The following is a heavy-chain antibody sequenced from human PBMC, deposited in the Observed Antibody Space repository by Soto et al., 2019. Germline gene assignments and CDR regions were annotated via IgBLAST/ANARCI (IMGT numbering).Heavy chain of an antibody. CDR2: INRDGNKK. D-gene: IGHD6-13*01. V-gene: IGHV3-7*05. Sequence: EVQLEESGGDLVQPGGSLRLSCAASAFTLSAYWMTSVRQAPGKGLEWVANINRDGNKKSYLVSVRGRFTISRDNVGNALYLQMDSLRADDTALYYCARDVSPGSSSLYLDAFDIWGQGTMVTVSS. CDR3: ARDVSPGSSSLYLDAFDI. J-gene: IGHJ3*02. CDR1: AFTLSAYW.